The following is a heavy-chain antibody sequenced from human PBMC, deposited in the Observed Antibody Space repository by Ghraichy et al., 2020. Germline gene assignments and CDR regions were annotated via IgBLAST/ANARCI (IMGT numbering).Heavy chain of an antibody. CDR3: ARAPIVVVPAAIGSYYYYYGMDV. D-gene: IGHD2-2*02. CDR2: IYYSGST. CDR1: GGSISSYY. V-gene: IGHV4-59*01. Sequence: SETLSLTCTVSGGSISSYYWSWIRQPPGKGLEWIGYIYYSGSTNYNPSLKSRVTISVDTSKNQFSLKLSSVTAADTAVYYCARAPIVVVPAAIGSYYYYYGMDVWGQGTTVTVSS. J-gene: IGHJ6*02.